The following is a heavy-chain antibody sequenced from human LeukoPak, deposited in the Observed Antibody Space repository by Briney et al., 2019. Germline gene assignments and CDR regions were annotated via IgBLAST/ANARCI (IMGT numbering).Heavy chain of an antibody. D-gene: IGHD6-13*01. CDR1: GFTFSSYV. Sequence: GGSLRLSCEAPGFTFSSYVMSWVRQAPGKGLEWVSAISGSGDTTYYADSVKGWFTISRDNSKNTLYLQMDTLRAEDTAVYYCASTRRYSSSWDRGFLDYWGQGTLVTVSS. CDR3: ASTRRYSSSWDRGFLDY. J-gene: IGHJ4*02. V-gene: IGHV3-23*01. CDR2: ISGSGDTT.